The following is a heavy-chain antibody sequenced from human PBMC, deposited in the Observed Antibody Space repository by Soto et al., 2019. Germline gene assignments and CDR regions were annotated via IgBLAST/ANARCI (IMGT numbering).Heavy chain of an antibody. J-gene: IGHJ6*02. CDR2: IIPILAIT. D-gene: IGHD3-10*01. Sequence: QVQLVQSGAEVKRPGSSVKVSCKASGGTFTSYTFTWVRQAPGQGLEWMGRIIPILAITNYAQKFEGRVTITADKSTSTAYMALSSLTSEDTAVYYCARGGDHYYYYGLDVWGQGTTVTVSS. CDR3: ARGGDHYYYYGLDV. CDR1: GGTFTSYT. V-gene: IGHV1-69*02.